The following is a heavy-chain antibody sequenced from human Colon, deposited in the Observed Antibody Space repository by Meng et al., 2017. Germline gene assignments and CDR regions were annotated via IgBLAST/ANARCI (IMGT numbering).Heavy chain of an antibody. Sequence: QITLKESGPTLVKPTQTLTLTCSISGFALSGVTVAWIRQPQGKALECLAVIYWDDDKRYRPSLESRLTITKDTSKNQVVLTMTNVDPVDTATYYCARARELWGRPLPSPFDYWGPETLVTVSS. CDR1: GFALSGVT. CDR3: ARARELWGRPLPSPFDY. D-gene: IGHD7-27*01. J-gene: IGHJ4*02. V-gene: IGHV2-5*02. CDR2: IYWDDDK.